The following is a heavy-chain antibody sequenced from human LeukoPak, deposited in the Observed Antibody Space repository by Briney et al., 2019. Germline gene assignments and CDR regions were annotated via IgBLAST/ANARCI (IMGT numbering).Heavy chain of an antibody. CDR2: ISSSSSYI. CDR3: ARDLGPEYSSSSGGFWFDP. V-gene: IGHV3-21*01. CDR1: GFTFSSYS. J-gene: IGHJ5*02. D-gene: IGHD6-6*01. Sequence: GGSLRLSCAASGFTFSSYSMNWVRQSPGKGLEWVSSISSSSSYIYYADSVKGRFTISRDNAKNSLYLQMNSLRAEDTAVYYCARDLGPEYSSSSGGFWFDPWGQGTLVTVSS.